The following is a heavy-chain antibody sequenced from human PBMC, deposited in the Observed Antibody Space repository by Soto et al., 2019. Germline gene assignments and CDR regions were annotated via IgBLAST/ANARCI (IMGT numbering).Heavy chain of an antibody. J-gene: IGHJ4*02. CDR2: ISPYNGDT. CDR3: AKYCSSTSCDHYFEC. CDR1: GYRFTNYY. Sequence: ASVKVSCKASGYRFTNYYIRWVRQAPGQGLEWMGWISPYNGDTNYAQKLHGRVTMTTDISTSTAYMELRSMRSDDTAVYYCAKYCSSTSCDHYFECWGQGTLVTVSS. D-gene: IGHD2-2*01. V-gene: IGHV1-18*01.